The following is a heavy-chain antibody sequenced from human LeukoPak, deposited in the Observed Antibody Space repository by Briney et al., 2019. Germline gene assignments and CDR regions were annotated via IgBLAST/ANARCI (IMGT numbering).Heavy chain of an antibody. CDR2: ISGGGGST. CDR3: AKDGTRYSTYYFDY. J-gene: IGHJ4*02. CDR1: GFTFSIPA. V-gene: IGHV3-23*01. D-gene: IGHD1-1*01. Sequence: GGSLRLSCAASGFTFSIPAMAWVRQAPGEGLEWVSAISGGGGSTHYADSVKGRFTISRDNSKNTLYLQMNSLRAEDTAVYYCAKDGTRYSTYYFDYWGQGTLVTVSS.